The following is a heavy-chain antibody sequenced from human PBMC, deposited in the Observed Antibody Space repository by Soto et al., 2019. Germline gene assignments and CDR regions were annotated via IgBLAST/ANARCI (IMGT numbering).Heavy chain of an antibody. CDR1: RFTSGYHA. CDR2: ISSNGENT. CDR3: TVQGASGTDLPRNFFDY. D-gene: IGHD1-26*01. V-gene: IGHV3-23*01. J-gene: IGHJ4*02. Sequence: GGSLRLSCAASRFTSGYHAMNWVRQAPGKGLEWVSTISSNGENTHYADSVKGRFIISSYNSSNTVALQMNSLRVEDTAVYYCTVQGASGTDLPRNFFDYWGQGALVT.